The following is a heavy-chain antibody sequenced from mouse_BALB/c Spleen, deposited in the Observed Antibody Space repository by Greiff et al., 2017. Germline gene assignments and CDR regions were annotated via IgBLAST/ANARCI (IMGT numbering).Heavy chain of an antibody. CDR2: ISSGSSTI. CDR3: ARVYYGSSPHYFDY. D-gene: IGHD1-1*01. CDR1: GFTFSSFG. Sequence: EVKLVESGGGLVQPGGSRKLSCAASGFTFSSFGMHWVRQAPEKGLEWVAYISSGSSTIYYADTVKGRFTISRDNPKHTLFLQMTSLRSEDTAMYYCARVYYGSSPHYFDYWGQGTTLTVSS. J-gene: IGHJ2*01. V-gene: IGHV5-17*02.